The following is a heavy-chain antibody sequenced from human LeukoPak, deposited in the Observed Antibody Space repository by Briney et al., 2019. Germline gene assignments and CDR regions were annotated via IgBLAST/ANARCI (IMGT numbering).Heavy chain of an antibody. V-gene: IGHV3-23*01. J-gene: IGHJ4*02. CDR2: ISGSGGST. Sequence: GGSLRLSCAASGFTFSSYWMSWVRQAPGKGLEWVSAISGSGGSTYYADSVKGRFTISRDNSKNTLYLQMNSLRAEDTAVYYCAKGGLWFGELLPNWGQGTLVTVSS. D-gene: IGHD3-10*01. CDR3: AKGGLWFGELLPN. CDR1: GFTFSSYW.